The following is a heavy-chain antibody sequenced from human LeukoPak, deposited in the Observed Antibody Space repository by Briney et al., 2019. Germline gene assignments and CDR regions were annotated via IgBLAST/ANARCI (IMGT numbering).Heavy chain of an antibody. J-gene: IGHJ4*02. CDR1: GGTFSSYA. CDR2: IIPIFGTA. V-gene: IGHV1-69*06. D-gene: IGHD4-17*01. CDR3: ATQASTSTTVTTFDY. Sequence: ASVKVSCKASGGTFSSYAISWVRQAPGQGLEWMGGIIPIFGTANYAQKFQGRVTITADKSTSTAYMGLSSLRSEDTAVYYCATQASTSTTVTTFDYWGQGTLVTVSS.